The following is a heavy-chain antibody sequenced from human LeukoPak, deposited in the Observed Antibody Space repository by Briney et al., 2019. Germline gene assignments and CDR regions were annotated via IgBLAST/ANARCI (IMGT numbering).Heavy chain of an antibody. Sequence: GGSLRLSCAASGFTFSNYAVHWVRQAPGKGLEYVSAVSGNGGSTYYANSVKGRFTISRDNSKNTLYLQMGSLRAEDMAVYYCARGRWGYNFDYWGQGTLVTVSS. CDR1: GFTFSNYA. CDR3: ARGRWGYNFDY. D-gene: IGHD5-18*01. CDR2: VSGNGGST. V-gene: IGHV3-64*01. J-gene: IGHJ4*02.